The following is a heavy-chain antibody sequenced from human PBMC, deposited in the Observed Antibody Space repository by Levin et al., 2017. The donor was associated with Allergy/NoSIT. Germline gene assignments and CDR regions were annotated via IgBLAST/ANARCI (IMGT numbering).Heavy chain of an antibody. J-gene: IGHJ6*02. V-gene: IGHV3-30*18. CDR1: GFTFSSYG. Sequence: GGSLRLSCAASGFTFSSYGMHWVRQAPGKGLEWVAAISYDGSNKYYADSVKGRFTISRDNSKNTLYLQMNSLRAEATAVYYCAKMVGRGHKVYYYSGMDVWGQGTTVTVSS. CDR2: ISYDGSNK. D-gene: IGHD2-15*01. CDR3: AKMVGRGHKVYYYSGMDV.